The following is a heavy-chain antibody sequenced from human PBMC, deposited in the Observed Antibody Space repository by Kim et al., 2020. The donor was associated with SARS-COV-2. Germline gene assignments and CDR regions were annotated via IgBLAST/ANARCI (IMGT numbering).Heavy chain of an antibody. CDR2: IYYNGSA. CDR3: AREIYGGNSPFYYYGMDV. J-gene: IGHJ6*02. D-gene: IGHD2-21*01. Sequence: SETLSLTCSVPGGSISRGGYYWSWIRQHPGKGLEWIGHIYYNGSAYYNPSLKSRVSISVDTSKNQFSLKLSSVTSADTAVYFCAREIYGGNSPFYYYGMDVWGLGTTVTVSS. CDR1: GGSISRGGYY. V-gene: IGHV4-31*03.